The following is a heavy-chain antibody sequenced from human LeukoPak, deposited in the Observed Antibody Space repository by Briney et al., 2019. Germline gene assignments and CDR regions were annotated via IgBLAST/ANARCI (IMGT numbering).Heavy chain of an antibody. Sequence: GGSLRLSCAASGFTVSSNYMSWVRQALGKGLEWVSVIYSGGSTYYADSVKGRFTISRDNSKNTLYLQMNSLRAEDTAVYYCARDYYDILTGYSLYYWGQGTLVTVSS. CDR1: GFTVSSNY. V-gene: IGHV3-66*01. D-gene: IGHD3-9*01. J-gene: IGHJ4*02. CDR2: IYSGGST. CDR3: ARDYYDILTGYSLYY.